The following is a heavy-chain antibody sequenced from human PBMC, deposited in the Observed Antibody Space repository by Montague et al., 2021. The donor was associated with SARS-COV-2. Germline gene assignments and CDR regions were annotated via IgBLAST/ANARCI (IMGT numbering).Heavy chain of an antibody. V-gene: IGHV4-61*02. D-gene: IGHD1-26*01. CDR1: GDSISSGTYY. CDR3: GRVGGNYYHYFDY. CDR2: IYTSGGT. Sequence: TLSLTCTVSGDSISSGTYYWSWIRQPAGKGLEWIGRIYTSGGTNYNPSLKSRVTMSVDPSKIQFSLTLISVTAADTAVYYCGRVGGNYYHYFDYWGQGSLVTVSS. J-gene: IGHJ4*02.